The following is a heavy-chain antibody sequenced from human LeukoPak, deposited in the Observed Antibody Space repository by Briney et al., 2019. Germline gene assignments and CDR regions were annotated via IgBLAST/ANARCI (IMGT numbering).Heavy chain of an antibody. J-gene: IGHJ4*02. CDR3: ARDVDIVATISQPSGY. D-gene: IGHD5-12*01. V-gene: IGHV7-4-1*02. CDR1: GYTFTSYA. Sequence: ASVKVSCKASGYTFTSYAMNWVRQAPRQGLEWMGWINTNTGNPTYAQGFTGRFVFSLDTSVTTAYLQISSLKAEDTAVYYCARDVDIVATISQPSGYWGQGTLVTVSS. CDR2: INTNTGNP.